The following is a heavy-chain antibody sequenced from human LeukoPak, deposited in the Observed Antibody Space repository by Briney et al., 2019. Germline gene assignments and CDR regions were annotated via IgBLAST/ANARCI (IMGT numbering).Heavy chain of an antibody. Sequence: GESLKISCKGSGFSFTSNWIAWGRQMPGKGLEWMGIIYPGDSDTRYSPSFQGQVTISADKSISTAYLQWSSLKASDTAMYYCARQYGRPFDYWGQGTLVTVSS. J-gene: IGHJ4*02. V-gene: IGHV5-51*01. CDR2: IYPGDSDT. CDR1: GFSFTSNW. CDR3: ARQYGRPFDY. D-gene: IGHD4-17*01.